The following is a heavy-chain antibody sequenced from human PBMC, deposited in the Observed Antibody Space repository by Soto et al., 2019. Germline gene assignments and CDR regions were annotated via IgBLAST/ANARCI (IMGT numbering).Heavy chain of an antibody. Sequence: SETLSLTCTVSGGSIISSSYYWGWIRQPPGKGLEWIGSIYYSGSTYYNPSLKSRVTISVDTSKNQFSLKLSSVTAADTAVYYCARHGAQEDSTPYDYWGQGTLVTVSS. J-gene: IGHJ4*02. D-gene: IGHD3-16*01. CDR3: ARHGAQEDSTPYDY. CDR2: IYYSGST. CDR1: GGSIISSSYY. V-gene: IGHV4-39*01.